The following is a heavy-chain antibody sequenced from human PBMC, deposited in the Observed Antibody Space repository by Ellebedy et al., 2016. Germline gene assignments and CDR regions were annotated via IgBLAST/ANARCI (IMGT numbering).Heavy chain of an antibody. V-gene: IGHV1-3*01. Sequence: ASVKVSCKASGYSFAYYTIHWLRQAPGQRLEWVGWIIAGSGDTKYSQKFQGRVAITRDTSASTADMELSNLISEDTAVYYCARRGSTVATPTGKNYFDPWGQGTLVTVSS. D-gene: IGHD4-23*01. CDR1: GYSFAYYT. CDR2: IIAGSGDT. J-gene: IGHJ5*02. CDR3: ARRGSTVATPTGKNYFDP.